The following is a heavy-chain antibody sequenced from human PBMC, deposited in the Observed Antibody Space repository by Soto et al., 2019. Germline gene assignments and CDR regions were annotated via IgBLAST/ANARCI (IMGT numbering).Heavy chain of an antibody. Sequence: QVQLQESGQGLVKPSQTLSLTCTVSGGSISSGDYYWSWIRQPPGKGLEWIGYIYYSGSTYYNPSLQIRVTISVDTSKNQFSLKLSSVTAADTAVYYCARDGAAIRYGMDVWGQGTTVTVSS. CDR1: GGSISSGDYY. CDR3: ARDGAAIRYGMDV. CDR2: IYYSGST. J-gene: IGHJ6*02. V-gene: IGHV4-30-4*01. D-gene: IGHD2-2*02.